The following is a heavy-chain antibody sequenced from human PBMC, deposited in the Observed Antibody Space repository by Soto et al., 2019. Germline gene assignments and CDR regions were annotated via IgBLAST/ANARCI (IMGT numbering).Heavy chain of an antibody. CDR1: GGSIISSNFY. J-gene: IGHJ5*02. D-gene: IGHD3-10*02. V-gene: IGHV4-39*01. CDR2: VEYGGST. CDR3: ARHVRGAVTMNWFDP. Sequence: QLQESGPGLVKPSETLSLTCTVSGGSIISSNFYWGWIRQPPGKGLEWIGSVEYGGSTYDTPSLKSRVTPPADTSKNQFSLKLTSVTAADTAIYYCARHVRGAVTMNWFDPWGHGTLVTVSS.